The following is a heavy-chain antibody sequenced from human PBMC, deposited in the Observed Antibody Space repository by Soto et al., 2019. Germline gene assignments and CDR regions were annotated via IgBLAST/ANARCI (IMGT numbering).Heavy chain of an antibody. Sequence: QVQLVESGGGVVQPGRSLRLSCAASGFTFSSYGMHWVRQAPGKGLEWVAVISYDGSNKYYADSVKGRFTISRDNSKNTLYLQMNSLRAEDTAVYYCAKDPASVACFDDAFDIWGQGTMVTVSS. CDR2: ISYDGSNK. CDR3: AKDPASVACFDDAFDI. V-gene: IGHV3-30*18. J-gene: IGHJ3*02. D-gene: IGHD6-19*01. CDR1: GFTFSSYG.